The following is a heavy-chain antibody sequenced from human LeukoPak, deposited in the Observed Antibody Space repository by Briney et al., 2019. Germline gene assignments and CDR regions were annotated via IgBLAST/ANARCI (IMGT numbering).Heavy chain of an antibody. D-gene: IGHD4-17*01. V-gene: IGHV3-9*01. CDR1: GFTFGDYA. Sequence: PGGSLRLSCAASGFTFGDYAMHWVRQAPGKGLEWVSGISWNSGNIGYADSVKGRFTISRDNAKNSLSLQMNSLGTEDTALYYCANLHGDYRDYWGQGTLVTVSS. CDR3: ANLHGDYRDY. J-gene: IGHJ4*02. CDR2: ISWNSGNI.